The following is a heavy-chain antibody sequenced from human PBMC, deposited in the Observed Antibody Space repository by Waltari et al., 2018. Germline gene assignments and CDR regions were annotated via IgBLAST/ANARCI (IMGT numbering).Heavy chain of an antibody. CDR2: IYSGGST. CDR3: ARGSIAARRVHAFDI. V-gene: IGHV3-53*01. Sequence: EVQLVESGGGLIQPGGSLRLSCAASGFTVSSNYMSWVRQAPGKGLEWVSVIYSGGSTYYADSVKGRFTISRDKSKNTLYLQMNSLRAEDTAVYYCARGSIAARRVHAFDIWGQGTMVTVSS. J-gene: IGHJ3*02. D-gene: IGHD6-6*01. CDR1: GFTVSSNY.